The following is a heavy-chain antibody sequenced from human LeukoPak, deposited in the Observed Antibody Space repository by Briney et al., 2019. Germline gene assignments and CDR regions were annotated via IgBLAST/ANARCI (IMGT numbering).Heavy chain of an antibody. Sequence: ASVKVSCKASGYTFTSYYMHWVRQAPGQGLEWMGIINPSGGATSYAQKFQGRVTMTTDTSTSTACMELRSLRSDDTAVYYCARNPLAAAGAAGYFDYWGQGTLVTVSS. D-gene: IGHD6-13*01. CDR3: ARNPLAAAGAAGYFDY. CDR1: GYTFTSYY. CDR2: INPSGGAT. J-gene: IGHJ4*02. V-gene: IGHV1-46*01.